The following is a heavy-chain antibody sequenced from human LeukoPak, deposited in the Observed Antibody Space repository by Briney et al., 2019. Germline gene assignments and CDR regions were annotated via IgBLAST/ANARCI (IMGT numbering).Heavy chain of an antibody. CDR1: GGTFSSYA. V-gene: IGHV1-8*02. Sequence: ASVKVSCKASGGTFSSYAINWVRQATGQGLEWMGWMNPNSGNTGYAQKFQGRVTMTRNTSISTAYMELSSLRSEDTAVYYCARYYYDSSGYVFDYWGQGTLVTVSS. CDR2: MNPNSGNT. D-gene: IGHD3-22*01. CDR3: ARYYYDSSGYVFDY. J-gene: IGHJ4*02.